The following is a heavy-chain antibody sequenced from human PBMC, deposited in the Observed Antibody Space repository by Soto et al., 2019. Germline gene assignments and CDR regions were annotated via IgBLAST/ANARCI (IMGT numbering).Heavy chain of an antibody. Sequence: PSETLSLTCAVYGGSFSGYYWSWIRQPPGKGLEWIGEINHSGSTNYNPSLKSRVTISVDTSKNQFSLKLSSVTAADTAVYYCASVVAAAGRDYWGQGTLVTVSS. J-gene: IGHJ4*02. CDR3: ASVVAAAGRDY. CDR1: GGSFSGYY. V-gene: IGHV4-34*01. D-gene: IGHD6-13*01. CDR2: INHSGST.